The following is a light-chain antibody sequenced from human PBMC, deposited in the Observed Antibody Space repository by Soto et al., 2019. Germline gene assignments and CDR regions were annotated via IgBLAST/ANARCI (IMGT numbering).Light chain of an antibody. CDR3: SSYGGANTVV. CDR1: NNDVGGYNY. Sequence: QSVLTQPPSASGSPGQSVTISCTGTNNDVGGYNYVSWYQQHPGKAPKLMIHEVSKRPSGVPDRFSGSKSGNTASLTVSGLLTEDEADYYCSSYGGANTVVFGGGTKLTVL. CDR2: EVS. J-gene: IGLJ2*01. V-gene: IGLV2-8*01.